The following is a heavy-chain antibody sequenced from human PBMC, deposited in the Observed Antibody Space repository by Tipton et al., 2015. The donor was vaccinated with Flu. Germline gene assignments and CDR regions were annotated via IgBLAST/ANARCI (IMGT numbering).Heavy chain of an antibody. V-gene: IGHV4-38-2*02. D-gene: IGHD5-18*01. CDR1: GDSIGNAYY. CDR2: IYKSGST. CDR3: ARGGPYGYSDLFDP. Sequence: LRLSCSVSGDSIGNAYYWGWIRQPAGKGLEYIGRIYKSGSTYYKPSFRSRVTISVDTSKNQFSLRLSSVTAADTAVYYCARGGPYGYSDLFDPWGQGTLVTVSS. J-gene: IGHJ5*02.